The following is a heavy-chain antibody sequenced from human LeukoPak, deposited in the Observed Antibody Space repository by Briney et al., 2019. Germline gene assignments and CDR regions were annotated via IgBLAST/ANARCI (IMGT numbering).Heavy chain of an antibody. CDR1: RGTFSSYA. D-gene: IGHD2-15*01. Sequence: SVQVSCKASRGTFSSYAISWVRQAPGQELEWMGRIIPILCIANYAQKFQGRVTITADKSTITAYMELSSLRSEDTAVYYWARGWDIVVGVAASKYYYGMDVWGQGTTVTVSS. CDR2: IIPILCIA. V-gene: IGHV1-69*04. CDR3: ARGWDIVVGVAASKYYYGMDV. J-gene: IGHJ6*01.